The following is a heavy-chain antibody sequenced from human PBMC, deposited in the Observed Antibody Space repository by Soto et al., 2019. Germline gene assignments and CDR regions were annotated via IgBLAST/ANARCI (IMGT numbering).Heavy chain of an antibody. CDR2: VYYSGTP. J-gene: IGHJ6*02. V-gene: IGHV4-61*01. CDR1: CGSVSSATYY. CDR3: ARDLYLRTGPWGMDV. Sequence: PSETLSLTCTVSCGSVSSATYYWNWIRQPPGKGLEWIGSVYYSGTPNYNPSLKSRVTISMDTSYNRLSLKLRSVTAADTAVYYCARDLYLRTGPWGMDVWGQGTTVTVS. D-gene: IGHD3-9*01.